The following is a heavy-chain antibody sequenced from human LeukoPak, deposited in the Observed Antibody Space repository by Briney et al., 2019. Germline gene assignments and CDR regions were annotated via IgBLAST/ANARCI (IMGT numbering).Heavy chain of an antibody. CDR1: GYSISSGSF. Sequence: NPSETLSLTCIVSGYSISSGSFWGWIRQPPGKGLEWIGSIYYSGSTYYNPSLKSRVTISVDTSKNQFSLKLSSVTAADTAVYYCAYCSGWYRSLDYWGQGTLVTVSS. CDR3: AYCSGWYRSLDY. V-gene: IGHV4-38-2*02. J-gene: IGHJ4*02. D-gene: IGHD6-19*01. CDR2: IYYSGST.